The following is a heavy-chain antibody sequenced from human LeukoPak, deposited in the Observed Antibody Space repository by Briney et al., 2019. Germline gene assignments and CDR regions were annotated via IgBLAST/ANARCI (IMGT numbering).Heavy chain of an antibody. CDR2: IRSDGRST. J-gene: IGHJ4*02. Sequence: GGSLRLSCAASGFMFNNYWMHWVRQAPGKGLERVSRIRSDGRSTSYADSVKGRFTISRDNAKSMLYLQMNTVRAEDSALYYCARVISDLLDFDFDYWGQGTLVTVSS. V-gene: IGHV3-74*01. D-gene: IGHD3-16*01. CDR1: GFMFNNYW. CDR3: ARVISDLLDFDFDY.